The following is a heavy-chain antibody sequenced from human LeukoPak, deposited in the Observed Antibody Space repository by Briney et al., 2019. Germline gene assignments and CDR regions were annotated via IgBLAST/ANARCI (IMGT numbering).Heavy chain of an antibody. CDR1: GFTFSNYG. J-gene: IGHJ4*02. CDR3: ARGPGYSSGWFFDY. Sequence: GRSLRLSCAASGFTFSNYGMHWVRQAPGKGLEWVALISNDGSNKYYADSVKGRFTISRDNSKNTLYLQMNSLRAEDTAVYYCARGPGYSSGWFFDYWGQGTLVTVSS. D-gene: IGHD6-19*01. V-gene: IGHV3-30*03. CDR2: ISNDGSNK.